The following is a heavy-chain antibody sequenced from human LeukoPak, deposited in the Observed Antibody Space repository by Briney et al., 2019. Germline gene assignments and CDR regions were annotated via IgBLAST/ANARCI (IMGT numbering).Heavy chain of an antibody. Sequence: GGSLRLSCAASGFTFSSYEMNWVRQARGKGLEWVSYISSSGSTIYYADSVKGRFTISRDNAKNSLYLQMNSLRAEDTAVYYCVELGITMSGGVWGKGTTVTISS. CDR2: ISSSGSTI. D-gene: IGHD3-10*02. CDR1: GFTFSSYE. V-gene: IGHV3-48*03. J-gene: IGHJ6*04. CDR3: VELGITMSGGV.